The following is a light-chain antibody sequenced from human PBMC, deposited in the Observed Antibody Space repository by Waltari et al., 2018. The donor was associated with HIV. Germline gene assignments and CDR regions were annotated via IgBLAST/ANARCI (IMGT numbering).Light chain of an antibody. V-gene: IGLV2-8*01. CDR3: VSYTEKDTFLL. CDR2: DVT. CDR1: SNHIGTYNF. Sequence: QSALTQPPSASGSPGQSVAISCTGSSNHIGTYNFVSWYPHHPGKAPKLLIYDVTRRPPGIPDRFSGTKSGYTASLTVSDLQVEDEADYYCVSYTEKDTFLLFGGGTKLAV. J-gene: IGLJ2*01.